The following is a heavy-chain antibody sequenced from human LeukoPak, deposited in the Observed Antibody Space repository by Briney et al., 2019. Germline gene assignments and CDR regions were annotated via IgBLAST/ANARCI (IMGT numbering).Heavy chain of an antibody. CDR3: AKTPPRIAAAGTEYYFDY. J-gene: IGHJ4*02. Sequence: PGRSLRLSCAASGFTFSSYAMSWVRQAPGKGLEWVSAISGSGGSTYYADSVKGRFTISRDNSKNTLYLQMNSLRAEDTAVYYCAKTPPRIAAAGTEYYFDYWGQGTLVTVSS. CDR2: ISGSGGST. D-gene: IGHD6-13*01. CDR1: GFTFSSYA. V-gene: IGHV3-23*01.